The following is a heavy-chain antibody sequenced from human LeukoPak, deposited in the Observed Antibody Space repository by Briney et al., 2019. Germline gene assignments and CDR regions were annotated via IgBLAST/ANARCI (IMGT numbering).Heavy chain of an antibody. J-gene: IGHJ4*02. CDR1: GFTFSSYG. D-gene: IGHD6-19*01. CDR2: ISYDGSNK. CDR3: CSGPIYNYFDY. Sequence: GRSLRLSCTASGFTFSSYGMHWVRQAPGKGLEWVAVISYDGSNKYYADSVKGRFTISRDNSKNTLYLQMNSLRAEDTAVYYCCSGPIYNYFDYWGQGTLVTVSS. V-gene: IGHV3-30*03.